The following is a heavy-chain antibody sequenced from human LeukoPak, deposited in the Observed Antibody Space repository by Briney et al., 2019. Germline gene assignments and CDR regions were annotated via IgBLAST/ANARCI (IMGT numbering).Heavy chain of an antibody. V-gene: IGHV3-21*01. CDR1: GFTFSSYS. J-gene: IGHJ4*02. CDR3: ARAGFTSSTSYN. Sequence: PGGSLRLSCAASGFTFSSYSMNWVRQAPGKGLEWVSSISSSSSYIYYAESVKGRFTISRDNAKNSLYLQMNSLRAEDTAVYYCARAGFTSSTSYNWGQGTLVTVSS. CDR2: ISSSSSYI. D-gene: IGHD2-2*01.